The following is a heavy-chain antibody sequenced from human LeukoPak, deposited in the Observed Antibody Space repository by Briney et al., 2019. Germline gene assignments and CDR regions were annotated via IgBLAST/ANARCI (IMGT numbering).Heavy chain of an antibody. Sequence: SETLSLTCTVSGGSISSYYWSWIRQPPGKGLEWIGYIYYSGSTYYNPSLKSRVTISVDTSKNQFSLKLSSVTAADTAVYCCASVVVVAATPNWFDPWGQGTLVTVSS. CDR3: ASVVVVAATPNWFDP. CDR2: IYYSGST. CDR1: GGSISSYY. V-gene: IGHV4-59*06. D-gene: IGHD2-15*01. J-gene: IGHJ5*02.